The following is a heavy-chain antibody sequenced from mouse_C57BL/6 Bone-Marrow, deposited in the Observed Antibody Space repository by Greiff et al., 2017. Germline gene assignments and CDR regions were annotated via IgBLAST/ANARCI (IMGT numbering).Heavy chain of an antibody. CDR2: ISSGGSYT. D-gene: IGHD1-1*01. Sequence: EVQGVESGGDLVQPGGSLKLSCAASGFTFSSYGMSWVRQTPDKRLEWVATISSGGSYTYSPDSVKGRFTISRDNAKNTLFLHMRSLKYDDTAMYYSARTTVVADWYFDVWGTGTTVTVSA. CDR3: ARTTVVADWYFDV. J-gene: IGHJ1*03. V-gene: IGHV5-6*01. CDR1: GFTFSSYG.